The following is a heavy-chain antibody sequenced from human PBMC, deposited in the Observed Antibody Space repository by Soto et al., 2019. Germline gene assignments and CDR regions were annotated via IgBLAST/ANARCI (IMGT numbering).Heavy chain of an antibody. CDR3: AATSH. Sequence: QVQLVESGGGVVQPGRSLRLSCAASGFPFSSFGLHWVRQAPGKGPEWVAVISSDGSKQFYPDSVQGRFTISRDNLNNTLHLQINSLRAAETAIYYCAATSHWGQGTLVTVSS. V-gene: IGHV3-30*03. CDR2: ISSDGSKQ. CDR1: GFPFSSFG. J-gene: IGHJ4*02.